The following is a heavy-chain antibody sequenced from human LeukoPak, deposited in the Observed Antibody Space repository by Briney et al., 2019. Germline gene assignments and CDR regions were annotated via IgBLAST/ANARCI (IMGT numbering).Heavy chain of an antibody. J-gene: IGHJ6*02. CDR2: TSRSGDTM. V-gene: IGHV3-11*04. CDR3: ARDGHGDGFLTGYSYFGMDV. D-gene: IGHD3-9*01. Sequence: GGSLRLSCATSGFTFSDYYMRWIRQPPGKGLEWVSYTSRSGDTMYYADSVRGRFAISRDNAKSSLFLQMNSLRAEDTAVYFCARDGHGDGFLTGYSYFGMDVWGQGTTVTVSS. CDR1: GFTFSDYY.